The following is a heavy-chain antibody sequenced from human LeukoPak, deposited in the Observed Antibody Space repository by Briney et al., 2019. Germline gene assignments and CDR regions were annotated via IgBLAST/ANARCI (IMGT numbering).Heavy chain of an antibody. D-gene: IGHD3-10*01. CDR2: ISSSGSTI. V-gene: IGHV3-48*03. CDR3: AREGSNLNYYGSDYGMDV. Sequence: GGSLRLSCAASGFTFSSYEMNWVRQAPGKGLEWVSYISSSGSTIYYADSVKGRFTISRGNAKNSLYLQMNSLRAEDTAVYYCAREGSNLNYYGSDYGMDVWGQGTTVTVSS. CDR1: GFTFSSYE. J-gene: IGHJ6*02.